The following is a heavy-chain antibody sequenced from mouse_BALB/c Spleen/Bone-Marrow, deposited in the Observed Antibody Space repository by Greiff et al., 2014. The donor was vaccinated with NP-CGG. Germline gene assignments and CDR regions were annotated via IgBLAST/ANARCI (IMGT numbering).Heavy chain of an antibody. J-gene: IGHJ1*01. CDR2: IWAGGST. CDR3: ARVYLWYFDV. Sequence: VQLQQSGPGLVAPSQSLSITCTVSGFSLTSYGVHWAHQPPGKGLEWLGVIWAGGSTNYNSALMSRLSISKDNSKSQVFLKMNSLQTDDTAMYYCARVYLWYFDVWGAGTTVTVSS. D-gene: IGHD2-3*01. CDR1: GFSLTSYG. V-gene: IGHV2-9*02.